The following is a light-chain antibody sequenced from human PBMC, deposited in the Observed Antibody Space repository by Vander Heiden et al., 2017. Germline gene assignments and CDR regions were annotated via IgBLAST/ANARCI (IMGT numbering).Light chain of an antibody. CDR3: QQSYSTPPT. V-gene: IGKV1-39*01. Sequence: QSPSSLSASVGDRVTITCRASQSISSYLNWYQQKPGKAPKLLIYAASSLQSGVPSRFSGSGSGTDFTLTISSLQPEDFATYYCQQSYSTPPTFSQGTKVEIK. J-gene: IGKJ1*01. CDR2: AAS. CDR1: QSISSY.